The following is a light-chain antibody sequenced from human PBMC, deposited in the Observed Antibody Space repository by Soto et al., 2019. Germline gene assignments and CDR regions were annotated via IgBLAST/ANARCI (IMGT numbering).Light chain of an antibody. CDR3: QQYKNWPTIT. V-gene: IGKV3-15*01. Sequence: ETVMTQSPATLSMSPGERATLSCRASQSVGTKLVWYQQKPGQAPRLLIYSASTRATGIPARFSGSGSGTEFTLTISSLQSEDFALYFCQQYKNWPTITFGQGTRLEIK. J-gene: IGKJ5*01. CDR2: SAS. CDR1: QSVGTK.